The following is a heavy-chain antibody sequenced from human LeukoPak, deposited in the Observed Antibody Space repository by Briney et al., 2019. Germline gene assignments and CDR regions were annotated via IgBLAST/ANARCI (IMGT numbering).Heavy chain of an antibody. J-gene: IGHJ3*01. CDR1: GLTFSTYV. CDR2: IGKGGDT. Sequence: LAGGSLRLSCAASGLTFSTYVMHWVRQATGEGLEWVSGIGKGGDTYYVGSVKGRFTISRENAKNSLYLQMNSLRSGDTAVYYCARGGYSGFDVWGQGTVVTVSS. D-gene: IGHD5-12*01. V-gene: IGHV3-13*04. CDR3: ARGGYSGFDV.